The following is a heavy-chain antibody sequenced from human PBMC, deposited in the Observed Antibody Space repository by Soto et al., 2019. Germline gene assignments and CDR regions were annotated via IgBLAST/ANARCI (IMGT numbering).Heavy chain of an antibody. J-gene: IGHJ4*02. Sequence: GGSLRLSCAASGFTFSSYGMHWVRQAPGKGLEWVAVIWYDGSNKYYADSVKGRFTISRDNSKNTLYLQMNSLRAEDTAVYYCAREDCSGGSCGPLFLYWGQGTLVTVSS. CDR1: GFTFSSYG. CDR2: IWYDGSNK. CDR3: AREDCSGGSCGPLFLY. D-gene: IGHD2-15*01. V-gene: IGHV3-33*01.